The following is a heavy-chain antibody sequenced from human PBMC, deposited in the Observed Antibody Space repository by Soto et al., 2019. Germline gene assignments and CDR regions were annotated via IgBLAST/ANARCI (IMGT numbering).Heavy chain of an antibody. CDR1: GGSISSGDYY. D-gene: IGHD3-3*01. Sequence: QVQLQESGPGLVKPSQTLSLTCTVSGGSISSGDYYWSWIRQPPGQGLEWIGYICYSGSTYYNPSLKRRATISVDTSKTQFSLKLSSVTAAATAVYYCARGGDFWSGYSADWYLDLWGRGTLVTVSS. CDR2: ICYSGST. CDR3: ARGGDFWSGYSADWYLDL. V-gene: IGHV4-30-4*01. J-gene: IGHJ2*01.